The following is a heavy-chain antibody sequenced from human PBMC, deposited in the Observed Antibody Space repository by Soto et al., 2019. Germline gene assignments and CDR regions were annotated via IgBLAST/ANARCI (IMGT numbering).Heavy chain of an antibody. D-gene: IGHD7-27*01. CDR1: GDSMGSGGHY. CDR3: ARDKDLEPTVWGY. CDR2: IYYSGAT. V-gene: IGHV4-31*03. Sequence: KPSETVSLTCTVSGDSMGSGGHYYNWIRLLPGKGLEWIGYIYYSGATHYNPSLRGRVSISIDTSNNQFSLRLISVTAADTALYFCARDKDLEPTVWGYWGQGTQVTVSS. J-gene: IGHJ4*02.